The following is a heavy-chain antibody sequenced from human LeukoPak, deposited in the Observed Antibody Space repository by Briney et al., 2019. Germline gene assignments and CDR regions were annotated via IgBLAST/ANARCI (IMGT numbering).Heavy chain of an antibody. Sequence: PGGSLRLSCAASGFTFSDYYMSWIRQAPGKGLEWVSYISSSGSTIYYADSVKGRFTISRDNAKNSLYLQMNSLRAEDTAVYYCASSRRGWYRDGMDVWGQGTTVTVSS. V-gene: IGHV3-11*01. D-gene: IGHD6-19*01. CDR1: GFTFSDYY. CDR2: ISSSGSTI. CDR3: ASSRRGWYRDGMDV. J-gene: IGHJ6*02.